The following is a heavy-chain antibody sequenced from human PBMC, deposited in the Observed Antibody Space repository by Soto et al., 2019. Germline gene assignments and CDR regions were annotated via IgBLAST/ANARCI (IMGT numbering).Heavy chain of an antibody. V-gene: IGHV3-33*01. CDR3: ARDEGSGWHFDY. CDR1: GFTFSSYG. J-gene: IGHJ4*02. D-gene: IGHD6-19*01. CDR2: IWYDGSNK. Sequence: GGSLILSCAASGFTFSSYGMHWVRQAPGKGLEWVAVIWYDGSNKYYADSVKGRFTISRDNSKNTLYLQMNSLRAEDTAVYYCARDEGSGWHFDYWGQGTLVTVSS.